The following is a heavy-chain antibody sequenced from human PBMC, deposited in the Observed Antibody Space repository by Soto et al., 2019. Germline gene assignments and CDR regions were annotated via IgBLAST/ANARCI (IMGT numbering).Heavy chain of an antibody. J-gene: IGHJ4*02. V-gene: IGHV4-4*02. CDR3: ARRVDSSGFFDS. CDR2: IYHSGTT. D-gene: IGHD6-19*01. Sequence: ETLSLTCAVSGGSISSSNWWSWVRQPPGKGLEWIGEIYHSGTTNYNPSLKSRATISVDMSKNRFSLKLSSVTAADTAVYYCARRVDSSGFFDSWGQGTLVTVS. CDR1: GGSISSSNW.